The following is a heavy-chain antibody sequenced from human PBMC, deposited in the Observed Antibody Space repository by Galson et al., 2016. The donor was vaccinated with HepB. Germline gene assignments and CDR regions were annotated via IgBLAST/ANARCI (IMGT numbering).Heavy chain of an antibody. D-gene: IGHD4-11*01. CDR1: GYNFPSHA. CDR3: TRDGFGNYGGRNYYHGMVV. CDR2: INAGNGDT. J-gene: IGHJ6*02. Sequence: SVKVSCKAAGYNFPSHAMHWVRQAPGQGLEWMGWINAGNGDTKYSQKFQGRVTFTRDTSASTLYMELSSLRSEDTAVFYCTRDGFGNYGGRNYYHGMVVWGQGTTVTVSS. V-gene: IGHV1-3*01.